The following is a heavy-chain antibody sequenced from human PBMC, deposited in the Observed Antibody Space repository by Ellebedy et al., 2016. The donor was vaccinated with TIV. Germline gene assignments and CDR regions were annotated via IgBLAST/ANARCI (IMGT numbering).Heavy chain of an antibody. CDR2: IWYDGSNK. D-gene: IGHD6-6*01. V-gene: IGHV3-33*01. CDR1: GFTFSSYG. Sequence: GGSLRLXCAASGFTFSSYGMHWVRQAPGKGLEWVAVIWYDGSNKYYADSVKGRFTISRDNSKNTLYLQMNSLRAEDTAVYYCARDPYSSSSSWFDYWGQGTLVTVSS. CDR3: ARDPYSSSSSWFDY. J-gene: IGHJ4*02.